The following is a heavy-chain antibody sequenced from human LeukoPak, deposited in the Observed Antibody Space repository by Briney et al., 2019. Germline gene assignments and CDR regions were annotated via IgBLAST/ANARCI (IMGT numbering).Heavy chain of an antibody. Sequence: ASVKVSCKASGYTFTNYAFTWVRQAPGQGLEWMGWISSYNGNTNYAQKLQGSVTLTTDTSTETAYMELRSLRSDDTAVYYCARYYYDSSGFYTHFDYWGQGTLVTVSS. V-gene: IGHV1-18*01. J-gene: IGHJ4*02. CDR3: ARYYYDSSGFYTHFDY. CDR1: GYTFTNYA. CDR2: ISSYNGNT. D-gene: IGHD3-22*01.